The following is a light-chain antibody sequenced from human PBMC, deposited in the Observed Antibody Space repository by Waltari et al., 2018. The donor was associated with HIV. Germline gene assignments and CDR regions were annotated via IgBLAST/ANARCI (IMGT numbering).Light chain of an antibody. CDR2: SDN. CDR3: AAWDDSLIAHV. J-gene: IGLJ1*01. V-gene: IGLV1-44*01. CDR1: TSNIRSNA. Sequence: QSVLTQPPSMSGTPGQRVTISCSGSTSNIRSNAVNWYQQLPGTAPKLLIYSDNQRPSGVPARFAGSKSGTSASLAISGLQSDDEADYYCAAWDDSLIAHVFGPGTKVTVL.